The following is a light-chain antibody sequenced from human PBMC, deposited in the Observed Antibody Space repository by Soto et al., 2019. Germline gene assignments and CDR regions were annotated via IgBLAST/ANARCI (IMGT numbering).Light chain of an antibody. CDR2: ENK. Sequence: NFMLTQPHSVSESPGKTVSISCTRSSGNIASNYVQWYQQRPGSAPTTVIYENKHRPSGVPDRFSGSIDSSSNSASLTISGLKTEDEADYCCQSYDSSSRVFGGGTKLTVL. J-gene: IGLJ3*02. CDR1: SGNIASNY. CDR3: QSYDSSSRV. V-gene: IGLV6-57*04.